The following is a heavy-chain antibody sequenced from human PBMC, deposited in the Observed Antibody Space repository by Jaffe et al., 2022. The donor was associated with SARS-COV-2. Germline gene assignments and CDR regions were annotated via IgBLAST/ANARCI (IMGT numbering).Heavy chain of an antibody. J-gene: IGHJ4*02. D-gene: IGHD2-8*01. V-gene: IGHV3-30*04. CDR3: ASGVGSALDY. Sequence: QVQLVESGGGVVQPGRSLRLSCAASGFTFSSYAMHWVRQAPGKGLEWVAVISYDGSNKYYADSVKGRFTISRDNSKNTLYLQMNSLRAEDTAVYYCASGVGSALDYWGQGTLVTVSS. CDR2: ISYDGSNK. CDR1: GFTFSSYA.